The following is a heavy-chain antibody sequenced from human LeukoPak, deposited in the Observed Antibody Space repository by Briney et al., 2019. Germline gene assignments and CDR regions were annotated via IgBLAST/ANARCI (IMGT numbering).Heavy chain of an antibody. CDR3: ARGAAVAGTGLSSQQYYHGMDV. J-gene: IGHJ6*02. CDR2: IYYSGST. V-gene: IGHV4-59*01. Sequence: SETLSLTCTVSGGSISSYYWSWIRQPPGKGLEWIGYIYYSGSTNYNPSLKSRVTISIDTSKNQFSLKLSSVIAADTAVYHCARGAAVAGTGLSSQQYYHGMDVWGQGTTVTVSS. D-gene: IGHD6-19*01. CDR1: GGSISSYY.